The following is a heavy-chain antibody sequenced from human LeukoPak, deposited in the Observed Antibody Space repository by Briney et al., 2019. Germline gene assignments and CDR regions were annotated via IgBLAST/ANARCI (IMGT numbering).Heavy chain of an antibody. CDR3: ARDAHYYGSGDVVGFNY. J-gene: IGHJ4*02. D-gene: IGHD3-10*01. Sequence: SETLSLTCTVSGGSISSYYWSWIRQPAGKGLEWIGRIYTSGSTNYNPSLKSRVTMSVDTSKNQFSLKLSSVTAADTAVYYCARDAHYYGSGDVVGFNYWGQGTLVTVSS. CDR1: GGSISSYY. CDR2: IYTSGST. V-gene: IGHV4-4*07.